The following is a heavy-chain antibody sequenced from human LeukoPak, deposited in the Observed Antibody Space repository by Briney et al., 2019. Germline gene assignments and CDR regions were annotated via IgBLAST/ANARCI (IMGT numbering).Heavy chain of an antibody. V-gene: IGHV4-59*01. Sequence: SETLSLTCTVSGGSISSYYWSWLRQPPGKGLEWIGYIYYSGSTNYNPSLTSRVTISVDTSKNQFSLKLSSVTAADTAVYYCARFVVVPAAILGYWFDPWGQGTLVTVSS. CDR3: ARFVVVPAAILGYWFDP. D-gene: IGHD2-2*01. CDR2: IYYSGST. CDR1: GGSISSYY. J-gene: IGHJ5*02.